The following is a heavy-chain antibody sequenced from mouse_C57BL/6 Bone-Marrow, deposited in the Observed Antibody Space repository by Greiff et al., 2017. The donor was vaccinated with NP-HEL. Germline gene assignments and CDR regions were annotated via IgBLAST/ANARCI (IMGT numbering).Heavy chain of an antibody. Sequence: EVQLQQSGAELVRPGASVKLSCTASGFNIKDDYMHWVKQRPEQGLEWIGWIDPENGDTEYASKFQGKATITADTSSNTAYLQLSSLTSEDTAVYYCTTLVAPYAMDYWGQGTSVTVSS. D-gene: IGHD1-1*01. V-gene: IGHV14-4*01. CDR2: IDPENGDT. CDR1: GFNIKDDY. CDR3: TTLVAPYAMDY. J-gene: IGHJ4*01.